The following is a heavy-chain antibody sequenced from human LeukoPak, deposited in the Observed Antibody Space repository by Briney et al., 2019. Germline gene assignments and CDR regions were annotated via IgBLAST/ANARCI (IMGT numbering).Heavy chain of an antibody. CDR2: IIPIFGTA. CDR1: GGTFSSYA. D-gene: IGHD5-18*01. CDR3: ARSADAVDGYSYGYSDYYYMDV. J-gene: IGHJ6*03. V-gene: IGHV1-69*05. Sequence: SVKVSCKASGGTFSSYAISWVRQAPGQGLEWMGGIIPIFGTANYAQKFQGRVTITTDESTSTAYMELSSLRSEDTAVYYCARSADAVDGYSYGYSDYYYMDVWGKGTTVTVS.